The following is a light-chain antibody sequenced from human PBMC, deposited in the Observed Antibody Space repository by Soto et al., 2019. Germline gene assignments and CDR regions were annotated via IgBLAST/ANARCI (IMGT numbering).Light chain of an antibody. Sequence: QSALTQPASVSGSPGQSITISCTGTSSDIGGYNYVSWYQQHPGKAPKIMIYDVSNRPSGVSNRFSGSKSGNTASLTISGLQAEDEADYYCSSYTSSSSLFGGGTKRTVL. CDR2: DVS. CDR3: SSYTSSSSL. J-gene: IGLJ2*01. CDR1: SSDIGGYNY. V-gene: IGLV2-14*03.